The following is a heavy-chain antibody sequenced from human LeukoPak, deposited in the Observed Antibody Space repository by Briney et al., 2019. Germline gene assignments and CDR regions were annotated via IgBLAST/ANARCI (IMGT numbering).Heavy chain of an antibody. CDR3: ARSYDILTRVDY. J-gene: IGHJ4*02. CDR2: ISAYNGNT. D-gene: IGHD3-9*01. Sequence: ASVKVSCKASGYTFTSYGISWVRQAPGQGLEWMGWISAYNGNTNYAQKLQGRVTMTTDTSTSTAYMELRSLRSDDTAGYYCARSYDILTRVDYWGQGTLVTVSS. CDR1: GYTFTSYG. V-gene: IGHV1-18*01.